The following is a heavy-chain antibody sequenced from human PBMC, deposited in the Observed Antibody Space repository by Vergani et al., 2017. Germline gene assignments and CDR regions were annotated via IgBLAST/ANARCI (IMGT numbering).Heavy chain of an antibody. CDR3: ARERANLQQLVYYYYYYMDV. D-gene: IGHD6-13*01. CDR1: GDSVSSNSAA. Sequence: QVQLQQSGPGLVKPSQTLSLTCAISGDSVSSNSAAWNWIRQSPSRGLEWLGRTYYRSKWYNDYAVSVKSRITINPDTSKNQFSLQLNSVTPEDTAVYYCARERANLQQLVYYYYYYMDVWGKGTTVTVSS. CDR2: TYYRSKWYN. J-gene: IGHJ6*03. V-gene: IGHV6-1*01.